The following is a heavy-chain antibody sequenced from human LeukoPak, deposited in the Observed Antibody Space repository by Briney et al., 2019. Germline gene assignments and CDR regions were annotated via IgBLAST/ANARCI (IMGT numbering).Heavy chain of an antibody. Sequence: SGTLSLTCAVSGGSISSSNWWSWVRQPPGKGLEWIGEIYHSGSTNYNPSLKSRVTISVDTSKNQFSLKLSSVTAADTAVYYCARRAPAALMYFDYWGQGTLVTVSS. V-gene: IGHV4-4*02. CDR3: ARRAPAALMYFDY. J-gene: IGHJ4*02. CDR1: GGSISSSNW. D-gene: IGHD6-13*01. CDR2: IYHSGST.